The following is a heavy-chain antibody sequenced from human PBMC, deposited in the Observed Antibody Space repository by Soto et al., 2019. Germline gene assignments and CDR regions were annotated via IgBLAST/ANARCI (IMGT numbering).Heavy chain of an antibody. Sequence: QVQLQESGPGLVKPSQTLSLTCTVSGGSISSGGYYWSWIRQHPGKGLEWIGYIYYSGSTYYNPSLKSRVTISVDTSKNQFSLKPSSVTAADTAVYYCAREGDSSGRAFDIWGQGTMVTVSS. J-gene: IGHJ3*02. V-gene: IGHV4-31*03. D-gene: IGHD3-22*01. CDR1: GGSISSGGYY. CDR2: IYYSGST. CDR3: AREGDSSGRAFDI.